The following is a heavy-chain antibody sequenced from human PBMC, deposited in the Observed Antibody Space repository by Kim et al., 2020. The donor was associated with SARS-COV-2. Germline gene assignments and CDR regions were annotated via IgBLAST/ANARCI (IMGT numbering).Heavy chain of an antibody. CDR2: ISSSSSYT. Sequence: GGSLRLSCAASGFTFSDYYMSWIRQAPGKGLEWVSYISSSSSYTNYADSVKGRFTISRDNAKNSLYLQMNSLRAEDTAVYYCARFFTSRNMVDYWGQGTLVTVSS. J-gene: IGHJ4*02. D-gene: IGHD3-3*01. V-gene: IGHV3-11*03. CDR3: ARFFTSRNMVDY. CDR1: GFTFSDYY.